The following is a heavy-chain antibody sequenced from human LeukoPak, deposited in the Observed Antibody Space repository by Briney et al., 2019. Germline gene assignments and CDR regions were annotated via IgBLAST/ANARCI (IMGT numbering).Heavy chain of an antibody. CDR1: GFTFSSYS. V-gene: IGHV3-21*01. D-gene: IGHD5-12*01. CDR3: ARDPRTDIVATMGRYYGMDV. Sequence: KSGGSLGLSCAASGFTFSSYSMNWVRRAPGKGLEWVSSISSSSSYIYYADSVKGRFTISRDNAKNSLYLQMNSLRAEDTAVYYCARDPRTDIVATMGRYYGMDVWGQGTTVTVSS. J-gene: IGHJ6*02. CDR2: ISSSSSYI.